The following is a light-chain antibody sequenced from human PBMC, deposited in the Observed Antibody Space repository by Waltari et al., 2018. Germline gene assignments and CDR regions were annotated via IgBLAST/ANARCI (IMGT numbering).Light chain of an antibody. V-gene: IGKV1-12*01. J-gene: IGKJ5*01. CDR1: QDISSW. CDR3: QQANSFPIT. Sequence: DIQMTQSPSSVSASVGDGVTITCRASQDISSWLAWYQQNTGKAPNLLIYDGYSLQSGVPSRFSGSGSGTVFTITISSLQPEDFATYYCQQANSFPITFGQGTRLEIK. CDR2: DGY.